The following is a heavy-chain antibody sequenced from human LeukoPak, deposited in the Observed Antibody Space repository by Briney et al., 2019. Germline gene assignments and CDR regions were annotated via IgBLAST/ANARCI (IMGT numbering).Heavy chain of an antibody. J-gene: IGHJ4*02. Sequence: SVKVSCKASGGTFSSYAISWVRQAPGQELEWMGGIIPIFGTANYAQKFQGRVTITADESTSTAYMELSSLRSEDTAVYYCARDVTHYYDSSGYYDYWGQGTLVTVSS. CDR1: GGTFSSYA. CDR3: ARDVTHYYDSSGYYDY. D-gene: IGHD3-22*01. V-gene: IGHV1-69*13. CDR2: IIPIFGTA.